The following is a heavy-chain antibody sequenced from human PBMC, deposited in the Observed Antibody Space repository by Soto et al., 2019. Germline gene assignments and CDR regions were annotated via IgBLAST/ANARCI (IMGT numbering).Heavy chain of an antibody. CDR3: ARTIYYYGSGSYGLNGMDV. V-gene: IGHV3-30-3*01. CDR2: ISYDGSNK. CDR1: GFTFSSYA. Sequence: GGSLRLSCAASGFTFSSYAMHWVRQAPGKGLEWVAVISYDGSNKYYADSVKGRFTISRDNSKNTLYLQMNSLRAEDTAVYYCARTIYYYGSGSYGLNGMDVWGQGTTVTVSS. D-gene: IGHD3-10*01. J-gene: IGHJ6*02.